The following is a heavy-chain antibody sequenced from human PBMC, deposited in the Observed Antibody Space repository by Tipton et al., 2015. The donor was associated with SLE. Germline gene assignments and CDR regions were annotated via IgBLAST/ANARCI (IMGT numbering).Heavy chain of an antibody. CDR3: AKDRVAAVGIGDYFDY. CDR1: GFTFSSYG. Sequence: SLRLSCAASGFTFSSYGMHWVRQAPGKGLEWVAFIRYDGSNKYYADSVKGRFTISRDNSKNTLYLQMNSLRAEDTAVYYCAKDRVAAVGIGDYFDYWGQGTLVTVSS. V-gene: IGHV3-30*02. D-gene: IGHD6-13*01. J-gene: IGHJ4*02. CDR2: IRYDGSNK.